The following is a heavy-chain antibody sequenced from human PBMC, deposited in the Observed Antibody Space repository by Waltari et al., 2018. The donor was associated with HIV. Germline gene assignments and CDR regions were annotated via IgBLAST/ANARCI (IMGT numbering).Heavy chain of an antibody. Sequence: DVQLVESGGGLVQPGGSLRLSCIASGFTFSSYWMGWVRQAPGKGLEWVANIKQDGSDKHDVDSVKGLFTISRDNVKNSLYLQMNSLRAEDTAVYYCATSRTFDYWGQGTLVTVSS. V-gene: IGHV3-7*01. CDR2: IKQDGSDK. CDR3: ATSRTFDY. J-gene: IGHJ4*02. CDR1: GFTFSSYW.